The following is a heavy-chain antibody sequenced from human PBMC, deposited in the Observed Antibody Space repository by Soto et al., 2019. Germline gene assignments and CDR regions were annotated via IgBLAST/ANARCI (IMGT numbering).Heavy chain of an antibody. CDR1: GFTFDDYA. J-gene: IGHJ4*02. Sequence: GGSLRLSCAASGFTFDDYAMHWVRQAPGKGLEWVSGISWNSGIIDYADSVKGRFTISRDNAKNSLYLQMNSLRAEDTALYYCAKGYSYGVLEPLGYWGQGTLVTVS. D-gene: IGHD5-18*01. CDR2: ISWNSGII. CDR3: AKGYSYGVLEPLGY. V-gene: IGHV3-9*01.